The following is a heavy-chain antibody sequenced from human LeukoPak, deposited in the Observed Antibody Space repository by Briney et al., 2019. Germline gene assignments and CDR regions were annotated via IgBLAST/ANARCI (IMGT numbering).Heavy chain of an antibody. Sequence: ASVKVSCTASGGTFSSYAISWVRQAPGQGLEWMGGIIPIFGTANYAQKFQGRVTITADESTSTAYMELSSLRSEDTAVYYCASLTGYSPTMDAFDIWGQGTMVTVSS. CDR2: IIPIFGTA. V-gene: IGHV1-69*13. CDR3: ASLTGYSPTMDAFDI. CDR1: GGTFSSYA. J-gene: IGHJ3*02. D-gene: IGHD6-13*01.